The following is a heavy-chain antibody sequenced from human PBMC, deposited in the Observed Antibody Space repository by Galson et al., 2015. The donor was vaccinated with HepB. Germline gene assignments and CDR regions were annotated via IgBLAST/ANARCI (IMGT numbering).Heavy chain of an antibody. D-gene: IGHD4-11*01. J-gene: IGHJ3*02. CDR2: IYYTGST. CDR1: GDSFSSGVYS. CDR3: ARGSGDYTNDRGFDI. V-gene: IGHV4-30-2*01. Sequence: TLSLTCAVSGDSFSSGVYSWSWIRQPPGKGLEWIGFIYYTGSTNYNPSLKSRVTMSVDRPKKQFSLELTSVTAADTAVYYCARGSGDYTNDRGFDIWGPGTMVTVSS.